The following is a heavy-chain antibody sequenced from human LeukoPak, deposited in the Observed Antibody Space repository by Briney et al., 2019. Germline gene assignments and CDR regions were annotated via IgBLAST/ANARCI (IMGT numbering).Heavy chain of an antibody. Sequence: PGGSLRLSCAASGFTFSSYWMSWVRQAPGKGLEWVANIKQDGSEKYYVDSVKGRFTISRDNAKNSLYLQMNSLRAEDTAVYYCARDWAVGSGWSGRFDYWGQGTLVTVSS. V-gene: IGHV3-7*03. CDR1: GFTFSSYW. CDR2: IKQDGSEK. CDR3: ARDWAVGSGWSGRFDY. J-gene: IGHJ4*02. D-gene: IGHD6-19*01.